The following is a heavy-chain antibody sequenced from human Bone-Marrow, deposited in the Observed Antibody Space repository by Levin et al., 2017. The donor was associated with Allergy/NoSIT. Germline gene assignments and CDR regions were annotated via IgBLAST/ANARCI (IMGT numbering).Heavy chain of an antibody. D-gene: IGHD1-26*01. V-gene: IGHV5-51*01. J-gene: IGHJ4*02. CDR3: AGPQIRDSGSPEDF. Sequence: HGESLKISCKGSGYSFTTYWIGWVRQKPGKGLEWMGIIFPGDSDTRYSPSFEGQVTISVDKSISTAYLEWNSLKAAETAMYYCAGPQIRDSGSPEDFWGQGTLVTVSS. CDR1: GYSFTTYW. CDR2: IFPGDSDT.